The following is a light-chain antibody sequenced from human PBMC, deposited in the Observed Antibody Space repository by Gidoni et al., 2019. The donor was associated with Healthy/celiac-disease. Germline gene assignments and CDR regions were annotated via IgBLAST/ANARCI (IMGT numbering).Light chain of an antibody. CDR3: QQLNSYRLT. J-gene: IGKJ4*01. CDR1: QGISSY. CDR2: AAS. V-gene: IGKV1-9*01. Sequence: IQWTQSPSSLSASVGDRVTITCRASQGISSYLAWYQQKPGKAPKLLIYAASTLQSGVPSRFSGSGSGTDFTPTISSLQPEDFATYYCQQLNSYRLTFGGGTKVEIK.